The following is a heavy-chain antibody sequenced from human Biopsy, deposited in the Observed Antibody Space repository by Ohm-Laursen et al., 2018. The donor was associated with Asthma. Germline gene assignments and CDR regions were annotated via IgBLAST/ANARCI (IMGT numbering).Heavy chain of an antibody. Sequence: SLRLSCSAVRFTYEMHWVRQAPGKRLEWVAVISYDGSSIYYADSVKGRFTISRDNSKNTLSLQMNSLTAEDTAVYYCAREGVAGTHIEDWGQGTLVTVSS. D-gene: IGHD6-19*01. CDR1: RFTYE. CDR3: AREGVAGTHIED. V-gene: IGHV3-30-3*01. J-gene: IGHJ4*02. CDR2: ISYDGSSI.